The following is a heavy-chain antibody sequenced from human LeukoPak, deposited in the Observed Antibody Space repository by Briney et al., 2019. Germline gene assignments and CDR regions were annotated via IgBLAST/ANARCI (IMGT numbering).Heavy chain of an antibody. D-gene: IGHD3-22*01. V-gene: IGHV3-23*01. J-gene: IGHJ4*02. CDR1: GFTFSSYA. CDR3: AKLGYYDSSGRGVFDY. CDR2: ISGSGGST. Sequence: GGSLRLSCAASGFTFSSYAMSWVRQAPEKGLEWVSAISGSGGSTYYADSVKGRFTISRDNSKNTLYLQMNSLRAEDTAVYYCAKLGYYDSSGRGVFDYWGQGTLVTVSS.